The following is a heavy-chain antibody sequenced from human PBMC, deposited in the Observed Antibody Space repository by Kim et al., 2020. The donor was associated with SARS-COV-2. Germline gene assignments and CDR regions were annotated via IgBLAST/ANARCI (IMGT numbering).Heavy chain of an antibody. CDR2: ISGSGGST. J-gene: IGHJ5*02. CDR3: AKDQYDFWSGYYT. D-gene: IGHD3-3*01. Sequence: GGSLRLFCAASGFTFSSYAMSWVRQAPGKGLEWVSAISGSGGSTYYADSVKGRFTISRDNSKNTLYLQMNSLRAEDTAVYYCAKDQYDFWSGYYTWGQGTLVTVSS. CDR1: GFTFSSYA. V-gene: IGHV3-23*01.